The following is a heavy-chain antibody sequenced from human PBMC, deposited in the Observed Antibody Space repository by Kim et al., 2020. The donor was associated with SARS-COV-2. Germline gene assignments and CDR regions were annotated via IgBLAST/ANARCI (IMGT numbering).Heavy chain of an antibody. CDR3: ARVEYSSGCSAY. V-gene: IGHV3-21*01. J-gene: IGHJ4*02. Sequence: GGSLRLSCAASGFTFSSYSMNWVRQAPGKGLEWVSSISSSSSYIYYADSVKGRFTISRDNAKNSLYLQMNSLRAEDTAVYYCARVEYSSGCSAYWGQGTLVTVSS. D-gene: IGHD6-19*01. CDR1: GFTFSSYS. CDR2: ISSSSSYI.